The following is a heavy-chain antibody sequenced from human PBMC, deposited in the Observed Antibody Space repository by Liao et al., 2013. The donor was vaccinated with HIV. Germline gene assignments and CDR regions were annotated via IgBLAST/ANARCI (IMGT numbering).Heavy chain of an antibody. CDR2: IYYSGST. D-gene: IGHD3-9*01. CDR3: ARGDFDWLSHFDY. V-gene: IGHV4-30-4*08. J-gene: IGHJ4*02. CDR1: GGSISSGDYY. Sequence: QVQLRESGPGLVKPSQTLSLTCTVSGGSISSGDYYWSWIRQPPGKGLEWIGYIYYSGSTYYNPSLKSRVTISVDTSKNQFSLKLSSVTAADTAVYYCARGDFDWLSHFDYWGQGTLVTVSS.